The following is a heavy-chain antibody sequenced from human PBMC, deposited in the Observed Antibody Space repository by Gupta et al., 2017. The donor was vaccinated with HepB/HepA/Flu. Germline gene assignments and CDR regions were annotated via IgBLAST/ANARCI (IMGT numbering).Heavy chain of an antibody. CDR2: IDHSGST. J-gene: IGHJ4*02. D-gene: IGHD2-2*01. CDR1: AESFSGYY. V-gene: IGHV4-34*01. CDR3: ARRLSGYCSSASCYHFDY. Sequence: QVQLQQWGAGLLKPSETLSLTCAVYAESFSGYYWSWIRQPPGKGLEWIGEIDHSGSTNYNPSLKSRVTISVDTSKNQFSLKLRSVTAADTAVFYCARRLSGYCSSASCYHFDYWGQGALVTVSS.